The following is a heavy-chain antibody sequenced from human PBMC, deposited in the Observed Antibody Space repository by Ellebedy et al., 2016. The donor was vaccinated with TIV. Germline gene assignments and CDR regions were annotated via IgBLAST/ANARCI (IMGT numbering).Heavy chain of an antibody. CDR1: GFAFRSYG. CDR2: ISGSAGST. Sequence: PGGSLRLSCEASGFAFRSYGMNWVRQAPGKGLEWVSFISGSAGSTYYADSVKGRFTISRDNSKNTLYLQMNSLRVEDTARYYCASNVDTAKVRGNYWGQGTLVTVSS. V-gene: IGHV3-23*01. CDR3: ASNVDTAKVRGNY. J-gene: IGHJ4*02. D-gene: IGHD5-18*01.